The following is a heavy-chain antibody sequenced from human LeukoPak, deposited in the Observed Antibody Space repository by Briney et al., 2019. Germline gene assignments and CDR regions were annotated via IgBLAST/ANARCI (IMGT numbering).Heavy chain of an antibody. CDR1: GGTFSDYA. D-gene: IGHD3-10*01. Sequence: ASVKVSCKASGGTFSDYALNWVRQAPGQGLEWMGWISAYNGNTNYAQKLQGRVTMTTDTSTSTAYMELRSLRSDDTAVYYCARVPLRVGVRGKNWFDPWGQGTLVTVSS. CDR2: ISAYNGNT. CDR3: ARVPLRVGVRGKNWFDP. V-gene: IGHV1-18*01. J-gene: IGHJ5*02.